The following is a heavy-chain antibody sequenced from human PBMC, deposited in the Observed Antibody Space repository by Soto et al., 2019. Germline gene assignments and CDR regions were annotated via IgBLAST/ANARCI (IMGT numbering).Heavy chain of an antibody. D-gene: IGHD5-18*01. Sequence: QVQLVESGGGVVQPGRSLRLSCAASGFTFSSYAMHWVRQAPGKGLEWVAVISYDGSNKYYADSVKGRFTISRDNSKNTLYLQMNSLRAGDTAVYYCARSPEDTAMGHFDYWGQGTLVTVSS. V-gene: IGHV3-30-3*01. J-gene: IGHJ4*02. CDR1: GFTFSSYA. CDR3: ARSPEDTAMGHFDY. CDR2: ISYDGSNK.